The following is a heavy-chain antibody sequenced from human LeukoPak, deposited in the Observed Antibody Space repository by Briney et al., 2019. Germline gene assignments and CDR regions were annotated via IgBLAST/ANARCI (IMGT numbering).Heavy chain of an antibody. CDR1: GFTVSSYW. CDR3: ASGVQGTSWIVN. D-gene: IGHD2-15*01. Sequence: GGSLRLSCATSGFTVSSYWMHWVRQAPGKGLVWLSRVNIVGSSVAYADSVKGRFTISRDNAKDSLYLQMNSLRAEDTAVYYCASGVQGTSWIVNWGRGTLVTVSS. J-gene: IGHJ4*01. V-gene: IGHV3-74*01. CDR2: VNIVGSSV.